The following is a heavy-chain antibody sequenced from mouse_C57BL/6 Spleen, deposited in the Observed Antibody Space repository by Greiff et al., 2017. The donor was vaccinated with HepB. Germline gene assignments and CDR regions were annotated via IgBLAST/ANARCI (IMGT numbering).Heavy chain of an antibody. CDR1: GYTFTSYG. D-gene: IGHD1-1*01. CDR2: IYPRSGNT. V-gene: IGHV1-81*01. J-gene: IGHJ2*01. CDR3: AIYGSSYLLDY. Sequence: QVQLQQSGAELARPGASVKLSCKASGYTFTSYGISWVKQRTGQGLEWIGEIYPRSGNTYYNEKFKGKATLTADKSSSTAYMELRSLTSEDSAVDFCAIYGSSYLLDYWGQGTTLTVSS.